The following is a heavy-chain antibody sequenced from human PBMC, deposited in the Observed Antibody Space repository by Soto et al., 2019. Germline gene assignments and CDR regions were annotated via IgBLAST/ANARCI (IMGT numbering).Heavy chain of an antibody. CDR3: ARDSGWQTFDY. Sequence: PGESLKISCAASGFTFSSYSTNWVRQAPGKGLEWVSSISSSSSYIYYADSVKGRFTTSRDNAKNSLYLQMNSLRAEDTAVYYCARDSGWQTFDYWGQGTLVTVSS. CDR2: ISSSSSYI. D-gene: IGHD6-19*01. J-gene: IGHJ4*02. CDR1: GFTFSSYS. V-gene: IGHV3-21*01.